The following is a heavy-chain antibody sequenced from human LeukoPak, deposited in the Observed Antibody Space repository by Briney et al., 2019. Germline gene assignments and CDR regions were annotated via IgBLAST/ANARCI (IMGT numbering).Heavy chain of an antibody. D-gene: IGHD5-12*01. CDR2: IKSKTDGGTT. CDR3: TTGDGYNTYFDY. J-gene: IGHJ4*02. V-gene: IGHV3-15*07. Sequence: PGGSLRLSCAASGFTFSLYTMNWVRQAPGKGLEWVGRIKSKTDGGTTDYAAPVKGRFTISRDDSKNTLYLQMNSLKTEDTAVYYCTTGDGYNTYFDYWGQGTLVTVSS. CDR1: GFTFSLYT.